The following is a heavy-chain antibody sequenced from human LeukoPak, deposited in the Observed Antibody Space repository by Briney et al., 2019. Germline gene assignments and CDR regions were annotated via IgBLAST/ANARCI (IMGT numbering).Heavy chain of an antibody. CDR2: INPNSGGT. CDR3: ARREDYYYYMDV. CDR1: GYTFTSYA. V-gene: IGHV1-2*02. J-gene: IGHJ6*03. Sequence: ASVKVSCKASGYTFTSYAMNWVRQAPGQGLEWMGWINPNSGGTNYAQKFQGRVTMTRDTSISTAYMELSRLRSDDTAVYYCARREDYYYYMDVWGKGTTVTISS. D-gene: IGHD1-26*01.